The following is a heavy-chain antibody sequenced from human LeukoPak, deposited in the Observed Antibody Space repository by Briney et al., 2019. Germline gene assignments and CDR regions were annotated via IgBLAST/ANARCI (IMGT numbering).Heavy chain of an antibody. CDR2: IIPIFGTA. CDR3: ARSIVVVPAAILALYYYYGMDV. D-gene: IGHD2-2*02. J-gene: IGHJ6*04. Sequence: GSSVKVSCKASGGTFSSYAISWVRQAPGQGLEWMGGIIPIFGTANYAQKFQGRVTITADESTSTAYMELSSLRSEDTAVHYCARSIVVVPAAILALYYYYGMDVWGKGTTVTVSS. CDR1: GGTFSSYA. V-gene: IGHV1-69*01.